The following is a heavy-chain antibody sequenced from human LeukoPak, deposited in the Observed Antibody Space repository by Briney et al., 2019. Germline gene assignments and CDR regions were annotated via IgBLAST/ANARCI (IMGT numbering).Heavy chain of an antibody. CDR1: GFTFNDYG. CDR2: MWADGYTY. Sequence: PGRTLRLSCAASGFTFNDYGMHWVRQAPGKGLEWVAIMWADGYTYHYADSVRGRFTVSRDNSKNTVYLQMNSLEAEDTAVYYCAKKGGTGWSENWFDACGQGTLVTVSS. J-gene: IGHJ5*02. CDR3: AKKGGTGWSENWFDA. D-gene: IGHD6-19*01. V-gene: IGHV3-33*06.